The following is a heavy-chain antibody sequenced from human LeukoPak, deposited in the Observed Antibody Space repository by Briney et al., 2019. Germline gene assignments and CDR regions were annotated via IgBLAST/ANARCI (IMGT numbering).Heavy chain of an antibody. CDR2: IYYSGST. D-gene: IGHD3-10*01. Sequence: SETLSLTCTVSGSSISSYYWSWIRQPPGKGLEWIGYIYYSGSTDYNPSLKSRVTISVDTSKNQFSLKLSSVTAADTAVYYCARGDVLLWFGELLGDQTFDYWGQGTLVTVS. V-gene: IGHV4-59*08. J-gene: IGHJ4*02. CDR1: GSSISSYY. CDR3: ARGDVLLWFGELLGDQTFDY.